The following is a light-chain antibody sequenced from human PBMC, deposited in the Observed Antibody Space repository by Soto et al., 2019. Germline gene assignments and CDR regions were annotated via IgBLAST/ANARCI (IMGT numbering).Light chain of an antibody. CDR3: QQHNQWPIT. J-gene: IGKJ5*01. Sequence: IVLTQSPATLSVSPVDTASLSFRASQTVGTYLAWYQQKPGQAPRLLIYHASTRATGIPARFSGSGSGTEFTLTINSLQSEDSAVYSCQQHNQWPITFGQGTRLEIK. V-gene: IGKV3-15*01. CDR1: QTVGTY. CDR2: HAS.